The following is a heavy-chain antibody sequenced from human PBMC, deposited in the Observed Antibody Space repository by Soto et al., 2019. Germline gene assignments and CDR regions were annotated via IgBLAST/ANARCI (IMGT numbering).Heavy chain of an antibody. CDR1: GYTFTSYA. CDR2: INAGNGNT. Sequence: QVQLVQSGAEVKKPGASVKVSCKASGYTFTSYAMHWVRQAPGQRLEWMGWINAGNGNTKYSRKFQGRVTITRDTSASTAYMDLRSLRSEDTAVFYCARVSGIAVAEVWGQGTLVTVSS. J-gene: IGHJ4*02. D-gene: IGHD6-19*01. V-gene: IGHV1-3*01. CDR3: ARVSGIAVAEV.